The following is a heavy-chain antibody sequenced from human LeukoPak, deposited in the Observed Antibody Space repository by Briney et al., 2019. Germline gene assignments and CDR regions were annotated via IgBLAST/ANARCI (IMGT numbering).Heavy chain of an antibody. D-gene: IGHD1-1*01. V-gene: IGHV3-30*02. CDR3: AKPEGTDY. CDR2: IRYDGSNT. Sequence: GGSLRLSCAASGLTFSSYSMHWVRQAPGKGLEWVAFIRYDGSNTYYADSVKGRSTISRDNSKSTLYLQMNSLRTEDTAVYYCAKPEGTDYWGQGTLVTVSS. J-gene: IGHJ4*02. CDR1: GLTFSSYS.